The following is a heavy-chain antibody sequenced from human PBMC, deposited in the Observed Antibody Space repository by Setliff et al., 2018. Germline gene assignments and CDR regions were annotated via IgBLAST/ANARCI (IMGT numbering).Heavy chain of an antibody. V-gene: IGHV4-4*09. D-gene: IGHD3-10*01. CDR1: GGSISSSY. J-gene: IGHJ6*03. CDR3: ARAYYYGSGNSHKYYMDV. CDR2: FYHSGSM. Sequence: NLSETLSLTCTVSGGSISSSYWSWIRQPPGKGLEWIGYFYHSGSMNYNPSLKGRVTMSVDTSNNQLSLKLTSVSAADTAVYYCARAYYYGSGNSHKYYMDVWGKGTAVT.